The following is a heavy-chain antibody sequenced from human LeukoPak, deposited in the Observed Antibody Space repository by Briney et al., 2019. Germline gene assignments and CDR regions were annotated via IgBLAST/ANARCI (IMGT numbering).Heavy chain of an antibody. CDR1: GGSFSGYY. CDR3: ARDEGGGGY. V-gene: IGHV4-34*01. D-gene: IGHD3-10*01. Sequence: PSETLSLTRAVYGGSFSGYYWNWIRQPPGKGLEWIGEINHSGSTNYNPSLKSRITISEDTSKNQVSLKLSSVTAADTAVYYCARDEGGGGYWGQGTLVTVSS. CDR2: INHSGST. J-gene: IGHJ4*02.